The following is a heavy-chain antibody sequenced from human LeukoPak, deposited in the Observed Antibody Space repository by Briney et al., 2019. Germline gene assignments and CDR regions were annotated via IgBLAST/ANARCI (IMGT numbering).Heavy chain of an antibody. J-gene: IGHJ4*02. V-gene: IGHV1-46*01. CDR3: AAAIAVAGATSPLVY. D-gene: IGHD6-19*01. Sequence: ASVKVSCKASGYTFTSYYMHWVGQAPGQGLEWMGIINPSGGSTSYAQKFQGRVTMTRDTSTSTVYMELSSLRSEDTAVYYCAAAIAVAGATSPLVYWGQGTLVTVSS. CDR2: INPSGGST. CDR1: GYTFTSYY.